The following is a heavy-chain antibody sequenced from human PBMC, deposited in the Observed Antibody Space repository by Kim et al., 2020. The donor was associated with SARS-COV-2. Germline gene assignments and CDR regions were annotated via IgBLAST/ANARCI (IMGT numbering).Heavy chain of an antibody. Sequence: SETLSLTCAVFGGSFTDNYWNWVRQAPGRGREWVGEINHSGESSFNSALKSRLTISVDTSKNQFSLRLSSVTAADTAVYYCARGARHLGESSGWF. CDR3: ARGARHLGESSGWF. CDR2: INHSGES. D-gene: IGHD3-10*01. CDR1: GGSFTDNY. V-gene: IGHV4-34*01. J-gene: IGHJ5*01.